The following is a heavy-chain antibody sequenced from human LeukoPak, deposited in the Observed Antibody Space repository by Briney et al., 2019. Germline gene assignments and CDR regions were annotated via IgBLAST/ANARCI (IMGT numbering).Heavy chain of an antibody. V-gene: IGHV1-69*06. Sequence: GASVKVSCKASGYTFTGYYIHWVRQAPGQGLEWMGGIIPIFGTANYAQKFQGRVTITADKSTSTAYMELSSLRSEDTAVYYCARDQGYSYGSHDYWGQGTLVTVSS. CDR3: ARDQGYSYGSHDY. D-gene: IGHD5-18*01. CDR2: IIPIFGTA. CDR1: GYTFTGYY. J-gene: IGHJ4*02.